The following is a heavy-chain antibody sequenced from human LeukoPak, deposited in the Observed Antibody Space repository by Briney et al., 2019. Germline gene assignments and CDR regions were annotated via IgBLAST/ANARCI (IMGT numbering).Heavy chain of an antibody. CDR1: GGTFSSYA. J-gene: IGHJ4*02. Sequence: GASVKVSCKASGGTFSSYAISWVRQAPGQGLEWMGGIIPIFGTANYAQKFQGRVTITADKSTSTAYMELSSLRSEDTAVFYCAAGSSRNLQWELVSFDFWGQGTLVTVSS. CDR3: AAGSSRNLQWELVSFDF. V-gene: IGHV1-69*06. D-gene: IGHD1-26*01. CDR2: IIPIFGTA.